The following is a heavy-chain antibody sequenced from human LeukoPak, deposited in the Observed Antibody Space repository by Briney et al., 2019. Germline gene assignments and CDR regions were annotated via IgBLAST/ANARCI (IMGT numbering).Heavy chain of an antibody. CDR3: AKGNYYDRSGYYGLDY. V-gene: IGHV3-23*01. CDR1: GFTFSSFA. Sequence: PGGSLRLSCAASGFTFSSFAMSWVRQAPGKGLEWVSPISASGGSTYYADSVKGRFTISRDNSKNMLYLQMNSLRAEGTAVYYCAKGNYYDRSGYYGLDYWGQGTLVTVSS. D-gene: IGHD3-22*01. J-gene: IGHJ4*02. CDR2: ISASGGST.